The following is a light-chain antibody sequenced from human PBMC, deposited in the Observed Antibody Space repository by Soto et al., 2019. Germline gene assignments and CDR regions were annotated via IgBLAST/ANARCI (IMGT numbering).Light chain of an antibody. Sequence: DIVMTQSQDSLAVSLGERATINCKSSQRVLYSSNNKNYLAWYQQKPGQAPRLLIYDASNRATGIPARFSGSGSGTDFALTISSLEPEDFAVYYCQQRSNWPITFGQGTRLEIK. CDR1: QRVLYSSNNKNY. CDR2: DAS. V-gene: IGKV4-1*01. J-gene: IGKJ5*01. CDR3: QQRSNWPIT.